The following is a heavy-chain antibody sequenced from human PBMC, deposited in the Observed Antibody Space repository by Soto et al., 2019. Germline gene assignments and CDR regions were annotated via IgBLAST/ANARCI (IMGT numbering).Heavy chain of an antibody. V-gene: IGHV1-18*01. CDR2: ISAYNGNT. D-gene: IGHD3-10*01. CDR1: GYTFTSYG. Sequence: QVQLVQSGAEVKKPGASVKVSCKASGYTFTSYGISWVRQAPGQGLEWMGWISAYNGNTNYAQKLQGRVSMTTDTPTSTAYRELRSLRSDDTAVYYWARDYGFGELFDPWGQGTLVTVSS. J-gene: IGHJ5*02. CDR3: ARDYGFGELFDP.